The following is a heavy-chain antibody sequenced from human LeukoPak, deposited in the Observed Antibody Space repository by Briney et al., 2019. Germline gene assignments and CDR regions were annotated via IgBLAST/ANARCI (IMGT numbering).Heavy chain of an antibody. CDR1: GGPISSYY. J-gene: IGHJ2*01. Sequence: SETLSLTCTVSGGPISSYYWSWIRQPPGKRLEWIGYTHYSGSTDKNPSLWSRVTMSVDTSKNQISLKPSSVTAADTAVYYCGRRTFYDTLTGYKYWYFDLWGRGTLVTVSS. CDR3: GRRTFYDTLTGYKYWYFDL. V-gene: IGHV4-59*01. D-gene: IGHD3-9*01. CDR2: THYSGST.